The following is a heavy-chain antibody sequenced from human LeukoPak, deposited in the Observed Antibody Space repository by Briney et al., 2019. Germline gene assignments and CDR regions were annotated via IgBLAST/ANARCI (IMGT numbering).Heavy chain of an antibody. CDR3: AKVPPTSVTREGMDV. J-gene: IGHJ6*02. Sequence: PGGSLRLSCAASGFTFSSSGMHWVRQAPGKGLEWVAVISYDGEKTYYGDSVKGRFTISRDNSKNTLFLHMNSLRVDDTAVYYCAKVPPTSVTREGMDVWGQGTIVRVSS. D-gene: IGHD4-17*01. CDR2: ISYDGEKT. CDR1: GFTFSSSG. V-gene: IGHV3-30*18.